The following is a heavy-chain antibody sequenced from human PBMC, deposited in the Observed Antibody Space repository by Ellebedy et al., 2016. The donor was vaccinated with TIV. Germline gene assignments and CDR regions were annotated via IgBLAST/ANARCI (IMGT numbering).Heavy chain of an antibody. CDR1: GGSISSGFYY. CDR2: LYHSGNT. D-gene: IGHD5-24*01. J-gene: IGHJ4*02. V-gene: IGHV4-31*03. Sequence: MPSETLSPTCTVPGGSISSGFYYWSWIRQHPGTGLEWIGYLYHSGNTYYSPSLKSRLTISVNTSKNQFSLRLSSVTGADTAVYYCAREGDGYFEYWGQGARVTVSS. CDR3: AREGDGYFEY.